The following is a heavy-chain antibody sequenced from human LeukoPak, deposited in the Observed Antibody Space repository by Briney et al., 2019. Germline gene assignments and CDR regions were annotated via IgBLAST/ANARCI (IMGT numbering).Heavy chain of an antibody. D-gene: IGHD5-12*01. V-gene: IGHV3-64*01. CDR2: ISRNGGST. Sequence: PGGSLRLSCAASGFTFDSYAMHWVRQAPGKGLEYVSAISRNGGSTFYANSVNDIFTISRDNSKHTLYLQMGSLRAEDTAVYYCARGGRGHDFSPNYYYGLDVWGQGTTVTVSS. CDR3: ARGGRGHDFSPNYYYGLDV. J-gene: IGHJ6*02. CDR1: GFTFDSYA.